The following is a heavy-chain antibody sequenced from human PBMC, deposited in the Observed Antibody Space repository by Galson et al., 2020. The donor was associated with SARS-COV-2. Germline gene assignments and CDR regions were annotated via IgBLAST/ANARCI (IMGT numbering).Heavy chain of an antibody. D-gene: IGHD6-13*01. J-gene: IGHJ4*02. CDR1: GFSFSTYA. Sequence: GGSLRLSCAASGFSFSTYAMHWVRQAPGKGLEWVAVIWSDGITKYYLDSVKGRFTISRDNSKNTVSLQMNSLRVDDTGLYYCVSSIIAAGTIDQWGQGTLVTVSS. V-gene: IGHV3-33*01. CDR3: VSSIIAAGTIDQ. CDR2: IWSDGITK.